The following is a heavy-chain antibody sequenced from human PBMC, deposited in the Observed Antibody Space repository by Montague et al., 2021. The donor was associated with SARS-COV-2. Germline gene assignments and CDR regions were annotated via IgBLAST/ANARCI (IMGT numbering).Heavy chain of an antibody. D-gene: IGHD3-10*01. CDR2: IKQDASEK. Sequence: SLRLSCAASGFAFRSYWVTWVRLGPGKGLEWVANIKQDASEKYYVDSVKGRFTISRDNAKNSLYLQMNSLRAKDTAVYYCARASIYYGMDVWGQGTTVAVSS. CDR3: ARASIYYGMDV. J-gene: IGHJ6*02. V-gene: IGHV3-7*01. CDR1: GFAFRSYW.